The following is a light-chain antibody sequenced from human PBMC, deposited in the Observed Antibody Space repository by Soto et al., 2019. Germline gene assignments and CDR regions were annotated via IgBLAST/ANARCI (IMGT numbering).Light chain of an antibody. CDR1: QSVSSSY. Sequence: MALTQSRGTLSLSPGERATLSSRASQSVSSSYLAWYQQKPGQAPRLLIYGASSRATGIPDRFSGSGSGTDFTLTISRLEPEDFAVYYCQQYGSPTWTFGQGTKVDNK. CDR2: GAS. CDR3: QQYGSPTWT. J-gene: IGKJ1*01. V-gene: IGKV3-20*01.